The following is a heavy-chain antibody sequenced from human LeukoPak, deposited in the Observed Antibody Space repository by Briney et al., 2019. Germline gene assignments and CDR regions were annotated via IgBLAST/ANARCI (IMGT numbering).Heavy chain of an antibody. CDR3: ARVHHSSSWGTDDC. Sequence: PGGALRLSCAASGFTFSNSWMSWVRQAPERGLEWVANIKADGSQKDYVDSVRGRFTISRDNAKNSLYLHMNSLRAEDTAVYYCARVHHSSSWGTDDCWGQGTLVTVSS. J-gene: IGHJ4*02. V-gene: IGHV3-7*01. CDR1: GFTFSNSW. D-gene: IGHD6-13*01. CDR2: IKADGSQK.